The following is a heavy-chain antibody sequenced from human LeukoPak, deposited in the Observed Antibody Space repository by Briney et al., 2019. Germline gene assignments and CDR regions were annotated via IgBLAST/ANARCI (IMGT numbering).Heavy chain of an antibody. J-gene: IGHJ4*02. V-gene: IGHV3-7*01. Sequence: PGGSLRLSCAASGFTFSSYWMSWVRQAPEKELEWVAKIKPDGSEIYHVDSVQGRFTISRDNAKNSLYLQMNSLRAEDTAVYYCATSRFYLESWGQGTLVTVSS. CDR2: IKPDGSEI. CDR3: ATSRFYLES. CDR1: GFTFSSYW.